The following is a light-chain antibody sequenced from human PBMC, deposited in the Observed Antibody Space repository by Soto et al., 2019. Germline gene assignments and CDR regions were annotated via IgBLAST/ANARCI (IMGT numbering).Light chain of an antibody. Sequence: QSALTQPASVSGSPGQSITISCTGTSSDVGGYNYVSWYQQHPGKAPKLMIYEVSNRPSGVSNRFSGSKSGNTASLTISGLHAEDEADYYCISYTSSSTNYVFGTGTKVTVL. CDR3: ISYTSSSTNYV. CDR2: EVS. J-gene: IGLJ1*01. CDR1: SSDVGGYNY. V-gene: IGLV2-14*01.